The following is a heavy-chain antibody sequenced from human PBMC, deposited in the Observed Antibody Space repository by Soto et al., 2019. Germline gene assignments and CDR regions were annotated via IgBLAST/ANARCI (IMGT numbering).Heavy chain of an antibody. D-gene: IGHD1-1*01. CDR3: ARDKDRLQLGGNYSYILDV. CDR1: GGTFSTSA. CDR2: IMPVFPTP. V-gene: IGHV1-69*12. J-gene: IGHJ6*02. Sequence: QVQLVQSGAEVKKPGSSVKVSCKASGGTFSTSAISWVRQAPGQGLEWVGGIMPVFPTPDYAQNFQGRVTINADESTTTAHLELTSLRADDTAVYYCARDKDRLQLGGNYSYILDVWCPGTAITGSS.